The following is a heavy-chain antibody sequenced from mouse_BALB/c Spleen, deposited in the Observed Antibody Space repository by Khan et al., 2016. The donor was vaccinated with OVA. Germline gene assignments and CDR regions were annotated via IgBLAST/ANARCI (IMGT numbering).Heavy chain of an antibody. V-gene: IGHV3-2*02. J-gene: IGHJ4*01. CDR2: ISSSGST. CDR3: ARDGSSYSYAMDY. Sequence: EVQLQESGPGLVKPSQSLSLTCTVTGYSITSDYAWNWIRQFPGNKLEWMGYISSSGSTNYNPALKSRISITRDTSKNQFFLQLNSVTTEDTATYDCARDGSSYSYAMDYWGQGTSVTVSS. D-gene: IGHD2-3*01. CDR1: GYSITSDYA.